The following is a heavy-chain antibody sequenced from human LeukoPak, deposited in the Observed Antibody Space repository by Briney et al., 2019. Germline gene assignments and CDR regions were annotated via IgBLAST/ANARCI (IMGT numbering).Heavy chain of an antibody. Sequence: GRSLRLSCAASGFTFSSYSANWVRQAPGKGLEWVSSISSSSSYIYYADSVKGRFTISRDNAKNSLYLQMNSLRAEDTAVYYCARGRTAKTPFDYWGQGTLVTVSS. CDR3: ARGRTAKTPFDY. D-gene: IGHD2-21*02. V-gene: IGHV3-21*01. CDR1: GFTFSSYS. CDR2: ISSSSSYI. J-gene: IGHJ4*02.